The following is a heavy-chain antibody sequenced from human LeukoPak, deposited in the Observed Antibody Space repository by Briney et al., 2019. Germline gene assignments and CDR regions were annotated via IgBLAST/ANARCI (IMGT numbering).Heavy chain of an antibody. D-gene: IGHD3-22*01. Sequence: GGSLRLSCAASGFTFSSYAMHWVRQAPGKGLEWVAVISYDGSNKYYADSVKGRFTISRDNSKNTLYLQMNSLRAEDTAVYYCARDSGGYYDSSGYYQIWGQGTLVTVSS. CDR1: GFTFSSYA. V-gene: IGHV3-30-3*01. CDR3: ARDSGGYYDSSGYYQI. CDR2: ISYDGSNK. J-gene: IGHJ4*02.